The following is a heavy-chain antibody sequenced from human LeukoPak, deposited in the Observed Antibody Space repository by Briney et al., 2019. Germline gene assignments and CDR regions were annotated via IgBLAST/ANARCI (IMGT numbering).Heavy chain of an antibody. CDR3: ARLRTDWFDP. J-gene: IGHJ5*02. CDR1: GGSISSYY. Sequence: SETLSLTCTVSGGSISSYYWSWIRQPPGKGLEWIGYIYYSGSTNYNPSLKSRVTISVDTSKNQFSLKLSSVTAADAAVYYCARLRTDWFDPWGQGTLVTVSS. CDR2: IYYSGST. V-gene: IGHV4-59*08. D-gene: IGHD3/OR15-3a*01.